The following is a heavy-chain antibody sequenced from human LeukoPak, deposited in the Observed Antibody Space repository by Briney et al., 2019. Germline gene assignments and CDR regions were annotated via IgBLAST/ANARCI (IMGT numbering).Heavy chain of an antibody. Sequence: SETLSLTCTVSGGSISSYYWSWIRRPPGKGLEWIGYIYYSGSTNYNPSLKSRVTISVDTSKNQFSLKLSSVTAADTAVYYCARAYCSGGSCYPNYWGQGTLVTVSS. CDR2: IYYSGST. CDR1: GGSISSYY. V-gene: IGHV4-59*01. J-gene: IGHJ4*02. D-gene: IGHD2-15*01. CDR3: ARAYCSGGSCYPNY.